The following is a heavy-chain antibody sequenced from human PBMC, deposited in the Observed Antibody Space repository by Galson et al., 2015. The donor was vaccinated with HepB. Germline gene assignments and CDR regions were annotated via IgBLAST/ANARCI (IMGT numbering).Heavy chain of an antibody. CDR2: IIPVLGTG. Sequence: SVKVSCKASGGTFSSYAISWMRQAPGQGLEWMGGIIPVLGTGNYAQKFQGRVTITADESTSTAYMELSSLRSEDTAVYYCARRLLGYCSGGNCHSTYYYYYGMDVWGQGTTVTVSS. J-gene: IGHJ6*02. CDR3: ARRLLGYCSGGNCHSTYYYYYGMDV. D-gene: IGHD2-15*01. CDR1: GGTFSSYA. V-gene: IGHV1-69*13.